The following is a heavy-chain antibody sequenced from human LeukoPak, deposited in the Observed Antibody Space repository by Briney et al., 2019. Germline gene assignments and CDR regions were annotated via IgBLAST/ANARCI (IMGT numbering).Heavy chain of an antibody. CDR3: ARDSYTIFGVVIKTPYNWFDP. Sequence: SETLSLTCAVYGGAFSGCYWSWIRQPPGKGLEWIGEINHSGSTNYNPSLKSRVTISVDTSKNQFSLKLSSVTAADTAVYYCARDSYTIFGVVIKTPYNWFDPWGQGTLVTVSS. J-gene: IGHJ5*02. CDR2: INHSGST. CDR1: GGAFSGCY. D-gene: IGHD3-3*01. V-gene: IGHV4-34*01.